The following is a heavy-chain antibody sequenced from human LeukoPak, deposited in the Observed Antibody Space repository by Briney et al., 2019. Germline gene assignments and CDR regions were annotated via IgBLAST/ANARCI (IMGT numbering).Heavy chain of an antibody. V-gene: IGHV3-7*01. CDR1: GFTFSGFS. D-gene: IGHD2-2*01. Sequence: GRSLRLSCAVSGFTFSGFSMSWVRQAPGKGLEWVAKMNEYGSEIFYVDSVKGRFTISRDNAKNSLYLQMNRLRAEDTAVYYCARPRGCGSSRCNNFDYWGQGTLVTVSS. CDR2: MNEYGSEI. CDR3: ARPRGCGSSRCNNFDY. J-gene: IGHJ4*02.